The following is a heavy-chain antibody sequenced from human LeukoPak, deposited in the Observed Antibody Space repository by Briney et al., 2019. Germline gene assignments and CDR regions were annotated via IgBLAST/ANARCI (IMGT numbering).Heavy chain of an antibody. CDR1: GFTFSSYG. D-gene: IGHD3-16*01. Sequence: GGSLRLSCAASGFTFSSYGMHWVRQAPGKGLEWVSYISSSSSYTNYADSVKGRFTIPRDNAKNSLYLQMNSLRAEDTAVYYCARPRGGDYAGAFDIWGQGTMVTVSS. CDR2: ISSSSSYT. V-gene: IGHV3-21*05. J-gene: IGHJ3*02. CDR3: ARPRGGDYAGAFDI.